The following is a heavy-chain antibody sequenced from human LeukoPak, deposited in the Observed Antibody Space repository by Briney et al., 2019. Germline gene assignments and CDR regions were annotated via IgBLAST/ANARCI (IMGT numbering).Heavy chain of an antibody. D-gene: IGHD6-19*01. CDR3: ARVNRIAVAGTSMY. J-gene: IGHJ4*02. CDR1: GYTFTSYD. Sequence: ASVKVSCKASGYTFTSYDINWVRQATGQGLEWMGWMNPNSGNTGYAQKFQGRVTMTRNTSISTAYMELSSLRSEDTAVYNRARVNRIAVAGTSMYWGQGTLVTVSS. V-gene: IGHV1-8*01. CDR2: MNPNSGNT.